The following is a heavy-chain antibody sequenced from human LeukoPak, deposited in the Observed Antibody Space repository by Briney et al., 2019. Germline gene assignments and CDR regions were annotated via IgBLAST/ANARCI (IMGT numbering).Heavy chain of an antibody. Sequence: GASVKVSCKASGYTFTGYYMHWVRQAPGQGLEWMGWINPNSGGTNYAQKFQGRVTMTRDTSISTAYMELSRLRSDDTAVYYCARVGPLRYFDWLPIDYWGQGTVVTVSS. CDR2: INPNSGGT. CDR3: ARVGPLRYFDWLPIDY. CDR1: GYTFTGYY. V-gene: IGHV1-2*02. D-gene: IGHD3-9*01. J-gene: IGHJ4*02.